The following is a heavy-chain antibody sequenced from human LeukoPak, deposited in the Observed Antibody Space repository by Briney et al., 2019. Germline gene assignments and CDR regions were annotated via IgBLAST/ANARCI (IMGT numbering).Heavy chain of an antibody. CDR3: ARDPGRRGSGLD. Sequence: SETLCLTCTVSGGSISSYCLNWIRQPPGKGLEWVGHTYYSGSTSYNPSLKSRVTISGDTAKNQFSLRLNSVTAVDTAVYYCARDPGRRGSGLDWGQGSLVTVSS. D-gene: IGHD6-25*01. CDR2: TYYSGST. CDR1: GGSISSYC. J-gene: IGHJ4*02. V-gene: IGHV4-59*01.